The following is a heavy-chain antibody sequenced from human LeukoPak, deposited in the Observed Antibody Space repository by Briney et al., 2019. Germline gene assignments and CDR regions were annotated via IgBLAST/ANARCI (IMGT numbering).Heavy chain of an antibody. CDR2: IYSGGST. CDR1: GFTVSSNY. CDR3: ATRLGHCSSTSCPPLDY. V-gene: IGHV3-53*01. J-gene: IGHJ4*02. D-gene: IGHD2-2*01. Sequence: PGGSLRLSCAASGFTVSSNYMSWVRQAPGKGLEWVSVIYSGGSTYYADSVKGRFTISRDNSKNTLYLQINSLRAEDTAVYYCATRLGHCSSTSCPPLDYWGQGTLVTVSS.